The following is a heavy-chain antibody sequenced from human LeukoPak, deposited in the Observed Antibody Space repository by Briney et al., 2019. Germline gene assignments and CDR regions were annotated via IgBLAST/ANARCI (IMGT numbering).Heavy chain of an antibody. Sequence: GGSLRLSCAASGFTFSNYGMLWVRQAPGKGLEWVAFIRYDGNNKLYADSMKGRFTISRDNSKNTLYLHINSLRAEDTAVYYCVKDNPFDYWGQGTLVTVSS. CDR2: IRYDGNNK. CDR1: GFTFSNYG. CDR3: VKDNPFDY. V-gene: IGHV3-30*02. D-gene: IGHD1-14*01. J-gene: IGHJ4*02.